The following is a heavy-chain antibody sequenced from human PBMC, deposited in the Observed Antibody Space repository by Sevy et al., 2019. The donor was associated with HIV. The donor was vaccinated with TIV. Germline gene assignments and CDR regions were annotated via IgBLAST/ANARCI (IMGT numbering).Heavy chain of an antibody. J-gene: IGHJ4*02. CDR1: GFTFSNYG. Sequence: GGSLRLSCAASGFTFSNYGIHWVRQAPGKGLEWLAAISYGGTNKYYTDSVKGRITISRDNSKNTLYLQMNSLRAEDTAVYFCAKDASSQWLNYFFDYWGQGTLVTVSS. CDR2: ISYGGTNK. CDR3: AKDASSQWLNYFFDY. V-gene: IGHV3-30*18. D-gene: IGHD6-19*01.